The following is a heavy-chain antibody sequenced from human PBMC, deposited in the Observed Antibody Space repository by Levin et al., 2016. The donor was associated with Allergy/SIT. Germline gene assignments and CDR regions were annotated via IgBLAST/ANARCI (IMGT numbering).Heavy chain of an antibody. CDR3: ARLQLVQGAKYYYYYGMDV. D-gene: IGHD6-13*01. J-gene: IGHJ6*02. CDR2: IYYSGST. Sequence: SETLSLSCTVSGGSISSYYWSWIRQPPGKGLEWIGYIYYSGSTNYNPSLKSRVTISVDTSKNQFSLKLSSVTAADTAVYYCARLQLVQGAKYYYYYGMDVWGQGTTVTVSS. CDR1: GGSISSYY. V-gene: IGHV4-59*01.